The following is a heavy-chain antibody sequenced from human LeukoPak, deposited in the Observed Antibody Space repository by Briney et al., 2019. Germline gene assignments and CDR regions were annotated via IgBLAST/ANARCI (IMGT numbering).Heavy chain of an antibody. V-gene: IGHV3-21*01. Sequence: GGSLRLSCVASGFTFTTYSMNWVRLAPGKGLEWVSSITTSSTYISYADSVKGRFTISRDNAKNSLYLQMNSLRAEDTAVYYCARGKYSSGWFDYWGQGTLVTVSS. CDR1: GFTFTTYS. CDR2: ITTSSTYI. CDR3: ARGKYSSGWFDY. J-gene: IGHJ4*02. D-gene: IGHD6-19*01.